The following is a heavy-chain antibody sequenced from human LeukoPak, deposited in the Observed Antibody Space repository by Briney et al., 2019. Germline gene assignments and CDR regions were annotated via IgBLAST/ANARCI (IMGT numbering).Heavy chain of an antibody. V-gene: IGHV4-39*02. CDR1: GGSISSSYYY. Sequence: PSETLSLTCTVSGGSISSSYYYWGWIRQPPGTGLEWIGSIYSSGSTYYNPSLKSRVTISVDTSKNQFSLKLTSVTAADTAVYYCAREPGEGGYYRGNYFDYWGQGTLVTVSS. D-gene: IGHD3-22*01. CDR2: IYSSGST. J-gene: IGHJ4*02. CDR3: AREPGEGGYYRGNYFDY.